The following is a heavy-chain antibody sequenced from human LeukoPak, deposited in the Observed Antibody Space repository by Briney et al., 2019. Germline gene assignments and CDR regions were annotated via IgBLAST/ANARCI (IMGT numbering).Heavy chain of an antibody. CDR2: TNPSGGST. V-gene: IGHV1-46*01. CDR1: GYTFTSYY. Sequence: GASVKVSCKASGYTFTSYYMHWVRQAPGQGLEWMGITNPSGGSTSYAQKFQGRVTMTRDMSTSTVYMELSSLRSEDTAVYYCARGMVGATLLDYWGQGTLVTVSS. CDR3: ARGMVGATLLDY. J-gene: IGHJ4*02. D-gene: IGHD1-26*01.